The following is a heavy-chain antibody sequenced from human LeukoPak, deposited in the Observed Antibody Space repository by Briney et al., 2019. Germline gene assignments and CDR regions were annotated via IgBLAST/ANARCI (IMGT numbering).Heavy chain of an antibody. CDR1: GYTFTGYY. V-gene: IGHV1-2*02. D-gene: IGHD3-10*01. J-gene: IGHJ4*02. CDR3: ARLVVRGGKYLDY. Sequence: VASVKVSCKASGYTFTGYYMHWVRQAPGQGLEWMGWINPNSGGTNYAQKFQGRVTMTRDTSISTAYMELSRLRSDDTAVYYCARLVVRGGKYLDYWGQGTLVTVSS. CDR2: INPNSGGT.